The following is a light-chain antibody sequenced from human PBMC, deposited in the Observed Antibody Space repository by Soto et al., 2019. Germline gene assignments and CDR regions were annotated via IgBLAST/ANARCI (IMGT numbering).Light chain of an antibody. CDR1: SSNIGASYD. CDR3: QSYDSSLSGYV. CDR2: GNI. J-gene: IGLJ1*01. V-gene: IGLV1-40*01. Sequence: QSVLTQPPSVSGAPGQRVTISCTGSSSNIGASYDVHWYQHVPGTAPRLLIYGNINRPSGVPDRFSGSKSGTSGSLVIAGLQAEDEADYYCQSYDSSLSGYVVGTGTKVTVL.